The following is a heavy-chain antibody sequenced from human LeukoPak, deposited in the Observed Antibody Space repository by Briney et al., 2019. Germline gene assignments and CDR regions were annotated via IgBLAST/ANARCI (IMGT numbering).Heavy chain of an antibody. J-gene: IGHJ5*02. V-gene: IGHV5-51*01. CDR3: AKAYYYGSGSYYNIWFDP. CDR2: IYPGDSDT. D-gene: IGHD3-10*01. CDR1: GYSFTSYW. Sequence: GESLKISCKGSGYSFTSYWIGWVRQTPGKGLEWMGIIYPGDSDTRYSPSFQGQVTISADKSISTAYLQWSSLKASDTAMYYCAKAYYYGSGSYYNIWFDPWGQGTLVTVSS.